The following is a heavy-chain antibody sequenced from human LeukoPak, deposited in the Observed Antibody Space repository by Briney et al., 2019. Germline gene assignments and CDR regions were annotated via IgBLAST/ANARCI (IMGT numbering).Heavy chain of an antibody. CDR1: GYTFTGYY. D-gene: IGHD6-13*01. V-gene: IGHV1-2*02. Sequence: ASVKVSCEASGYTFTGYYMHWVRQAPGQGLEWMGWINPNSGGTNYAQKFQGRVTMTRDTSISTAYMELSRLRSDDTAVYYCARVYSSSWYRFDYWGQGTLVTVSS. CDR2: INPNSGGT. J-gene: IGHJ4*02. CDR3: ARVYSSSWYRFDY.